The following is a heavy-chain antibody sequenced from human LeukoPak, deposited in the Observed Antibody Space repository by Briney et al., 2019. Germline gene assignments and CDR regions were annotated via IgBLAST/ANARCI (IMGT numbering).Heavy chain of an antibody. V-gene: IGHV3-21*01. CDR3: ATAASDVGSMDY. CDR2: ISSSSSYI. J-gene: IGHJ4*02. Sequence: GGSLRLSCAASGFTFSSYNMNWVRQAPGKGLEWVSSISSSSSYIYYADSVRGRFTISRDNAKNSLYLQINSLRAEDTAVYYCATAASDVGSMDYWGQGTLVTVSS. CDR1: GFTFSSYN. D-gene: IGHD3-16*01.